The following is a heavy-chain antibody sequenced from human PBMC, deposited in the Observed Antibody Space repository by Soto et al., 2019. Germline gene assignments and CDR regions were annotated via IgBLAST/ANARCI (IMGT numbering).Heavy chain of an antibody. J-gene: IGHJ6*02. CDR1: GFIFSSYA. D-gene: IGHD3-10*01. CDR2: ISHGGNEN. V-gene: IGHV3-30*18. Sequence: QVQLLESGGGVVQPGRSLRLSCAAAGFIFSSYAMHWVRQAPGKGLEWVAVISHGGNENYYADSVEGRFTISRDNSKNMVYLQMNGLRPEDTAVYYCAKVSSDRGYYYFAMDVWGQGTTVTVSS. CDR3: AKVSSDRGYYYFAMDV.